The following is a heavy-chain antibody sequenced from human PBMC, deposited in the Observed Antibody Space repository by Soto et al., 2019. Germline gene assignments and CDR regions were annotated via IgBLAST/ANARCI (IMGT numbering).Heavy chain of an antibody. J-gene: IGHJ5*02. CDR1: GGSISSGDYY. CDR3: ARVVVITFGGVIANNWFDP. CDR2: IYYSGST. V-gene: IGHV4-30-4*01. Sequence: QVQLQESGPGLVKPSQTLSLTCTVSGGSISSGDYYWSWIRQPPGKGLEWIGYIYYSGSTYYNPSLKRRVTISVETSKNQFALKLSSVTAADTAVYYCARVVVITFGGVIANNWFDPWGQGTLVTVSS. D-gene: IGHD3-16*02.